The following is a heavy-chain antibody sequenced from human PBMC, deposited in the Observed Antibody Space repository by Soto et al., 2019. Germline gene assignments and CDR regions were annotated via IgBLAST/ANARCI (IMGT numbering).Heavy chain of an antibody. Sequence: PGGSLRLSCVASGFTYSDYAMSWVRQASGKGLEWVSGISGGGDTTYYANSLKGRFTISRVNSKNTMYLQMNSLRAEDTAIYYCAKDPRGFANNYGGPNWFHPWGQGTLVTVSS. V-gene: IGHV3-23*01. J-gene: IGHJ5*02. CDR2: ISGGGDTT. CDR3: AKDPRGFANNYGGPNWFHP. D-gene: IGHD4-17*01. CDR1: GFTYSDYA.